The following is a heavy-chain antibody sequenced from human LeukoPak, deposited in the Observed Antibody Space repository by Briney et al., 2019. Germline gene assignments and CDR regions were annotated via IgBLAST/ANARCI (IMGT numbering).Heavy chain of an antibody. D-gene: IGHD2-15*01. J-gene: IGHJ4*02. Sequence: GGSLRLSCAASGFTFSSYSMNWVRQAPGRGLEWFSSISSSSSYIYYADSVKGRFTISRDNAKNSLYLQMNSLKVEDTAVYYCARGYCSGGRCLDYWGQGTLLTVSS. CDR2: ISSSSSYI. CDR1: GFTFSSYS. CDR3: ARGYCSGGRCLDY. V-gene: IGHV3-21*01.